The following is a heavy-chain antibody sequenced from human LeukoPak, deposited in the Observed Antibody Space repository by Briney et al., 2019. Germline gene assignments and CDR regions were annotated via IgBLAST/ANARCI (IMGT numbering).Heavy chain of an antibody. CDR1: GSTFNSYA. Sequence: GASVKVSCKASGSTFNSYAISWVRQAPGQGLEWMGGIIPIFGITNYAQKFQGRVTFTTDESTSTAYMELSSLRSDDTAVYYCATSPQSGRGPQWLVPTPFPDYWGQGTLVTVSS. J-gene: IGHJ4*02. D-gene: IGHD6-19*01. V-gene: IGHV1-69*05. CDR2: IIPIFGIT. CDR3: ATSPQSGRGPQWLVPTPFPDY.